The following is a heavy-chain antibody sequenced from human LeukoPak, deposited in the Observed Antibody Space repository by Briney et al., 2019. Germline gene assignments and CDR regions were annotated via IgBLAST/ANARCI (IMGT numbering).Heavy chain of an antibody. CDR2: IYSGGST. V-gene: IGHV3-53*04. Sequence: ETLSVTCAVYGGSFSGYYWSWVRQAPGNGLEWVSVIYSGGSTYYADSVKGRFTISRHNSKNTLYLQMNSLRAEDTAVYYCARGTTIASGSNWGQGTLVTVSS. J-gene: IGHJ4*02. CDR1: GGSFSGYY. CDR3: ARGTTIASGSN. D-gene: IGHD2-15*01.